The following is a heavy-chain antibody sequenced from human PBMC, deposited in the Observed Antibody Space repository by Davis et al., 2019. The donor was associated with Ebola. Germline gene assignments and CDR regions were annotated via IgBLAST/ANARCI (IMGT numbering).Heavy chain of an antibody. Sequence: PSETLSLTCTVSGGSISNDYWSWIRQPAGKGLEWIGRIYSSGSTNYNLSLKSRVTMSVDTSRNQLSLKLTSVTAADTAVYYCARGVLLGDNRFDPWGQGTLVTVSS. CDR2: IYSSGST. CDR3: ARGVLLGDNRFDP. V-gene: IGHV4-4*07. J-gene: IGHJ5*02. D-gene: IGHD3-9*01. CDR1: GGSISNDY.